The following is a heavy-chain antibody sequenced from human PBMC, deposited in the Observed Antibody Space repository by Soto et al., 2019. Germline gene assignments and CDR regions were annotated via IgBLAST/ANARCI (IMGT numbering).Heavy chain of an antibody. J-gene: IGHJ4*02. Sequence: QVQLVESGGGVVQPGRSLRLSCAASGFTFSSYAMHWVRQAPGKGLEWVAVISYDGSNKYYADSVKGRFTISRDNSKNSLYLQMNSLRAEDTAVYYCARDTSPYSSGWHNRHFDYWGQGTLVTVSS. CDR1: GFTFSSYA. CDR3: ARDTSPYSSGWHNRHFDY. CDR2: ISYDGSNK. V-gene: IGHV3-30-3*01. D-gene: IGHD6-19*01.